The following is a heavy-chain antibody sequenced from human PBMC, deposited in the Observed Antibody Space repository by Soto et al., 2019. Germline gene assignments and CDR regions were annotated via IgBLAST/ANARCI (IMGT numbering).Heavy chain of an antibody. CDR3: ARGPGVSAARLKF. CDR2: INYSGST. D-gene: IGHD6-6*01. V-gene: IGHV4-34*01. CDR1: GESFSSYY. Sequence: SETLSLTCADYGESFSSYYWSWIRQPPGKGLEWIGEINYSGSTNYNPSLKSRVTISKDTSKKQSFLKLNSVTGADTAVYYCARGPGVSAARLKFWGPGTLVTVSS. J-gene: IGHJ4*02.